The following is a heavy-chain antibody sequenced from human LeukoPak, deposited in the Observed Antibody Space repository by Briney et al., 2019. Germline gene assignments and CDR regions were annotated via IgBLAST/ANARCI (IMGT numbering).Heavy chain of an antibody. CDR2: ISGSGGST. D-gene: IGHD5-12*01. CDR1: GFTFSSYS. J-gene: IGHJ4*02. CDR3: AARPSGGSAAFDY. Sequence: PGGSLRLSCAASGFTFSSYSMNWVRQAPGKGLEWVSAISGSGGSTYYADSVKGRFTISRDNSKKTLYLQMNSLRAEDTALYYCAARPSGGSAAFDYWGQGTLVTVSS. V-gene: IGHV3-23*01.